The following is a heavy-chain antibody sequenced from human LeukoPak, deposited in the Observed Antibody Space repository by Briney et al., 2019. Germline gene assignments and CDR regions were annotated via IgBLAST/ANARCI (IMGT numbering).Heavy chain of an antibody. CDR3: ARAYSGYDSYYFDY. J-gene: IGHJ4*02. Sequence: GGSLRLSCAASGFTFSSYAMHWVRQAPGKGLEYVSAISSNGGSTYSENSVKGRFTISRDNSKNTLYLQMGGLRAEDMAVYYCARAYSGYDSYYFDYWGQGTLVTVSS. CDR1: GFTFSSYA. V-gene: IGHV3-64*01. CDR2: ISSNGGST. D-gene: IGHD5-12*01.